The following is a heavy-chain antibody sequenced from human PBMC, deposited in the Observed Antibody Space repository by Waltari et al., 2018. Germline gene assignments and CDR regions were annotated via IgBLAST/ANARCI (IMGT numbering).Heavy chain of an antibody. CDR1: GGSISSSRSY. CDR2: IYYSGST. D-gene: IGHD6-13*01. Sequence: QLQLQESGPGLVKPSETLSLTCPVSGGSISSSRSYWGWLRQPPGKGLEWIGSIYYSGSTYYNPSLKSRVTISVDTSKNQFSLKLSSVTAADTAVYYCARDRGIAAAGTYYGMDVWGQGTTVTVSS. V-gene: IGHV4-39*07. CDR3: ARDRGIAAAGTYYGMDV. J-gene: IGHJ6*02.